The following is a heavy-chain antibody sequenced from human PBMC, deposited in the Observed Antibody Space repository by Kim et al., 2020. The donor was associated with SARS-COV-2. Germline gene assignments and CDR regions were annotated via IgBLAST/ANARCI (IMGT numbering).Heavy chain of an antibody. V-gene: IGHV1-24*01. Sequence: APVKVSCKVSGYTLTELSMHWVRQAPGKGLEWMGGFDPEDGETIYAQKFQGRVTMTEDTSTDTAYMELSSLRSEDTAVYYCATTPISFYGMDVWGQGTTVTVSS. J-gene: IGHJ6*02. D-gene: IGHD5-12*01. CDR1: GYTLTELS. CDR2: FDPEDGET. CDR3: ATTPISFYGMDV.